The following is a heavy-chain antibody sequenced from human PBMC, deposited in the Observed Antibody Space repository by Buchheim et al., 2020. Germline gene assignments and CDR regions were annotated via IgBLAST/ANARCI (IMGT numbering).Heavy chain of an antibody. D-gene: IGHD4-17*01. Sequence: QVQLVESGGGVVQPGRSLRLSCAASGFTFSSYAMHWVRQAPGKGLEWVAVISYDGSNKYYADSVKGRFTISRDNSKNTLYLQMNSLRAEDTAVYYCARVNGDYGEDYYYGMDVWGQGTT. V-gene: IGHV3-30-3*01. J-gene: IGHJ6*02. CDR3: ARVNGDYGEDYYYGMDV. CDR2: ISYDGSNK. CDR1: GFTFSSYA.